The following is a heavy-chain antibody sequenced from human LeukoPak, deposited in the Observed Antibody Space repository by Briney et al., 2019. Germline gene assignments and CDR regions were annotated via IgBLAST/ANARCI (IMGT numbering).Heavy chain of an antibody. J-gene: IGHJ4*02. V-gene: IGHV1-18*01. CDR1: GYIFTNYG. Sequence: ASVKASCKTSGYIFTNYGITWVRQAPGQRLEWMGWISAYNYDTNYARKFQDRVTMTTDTSTNTAYLELGRLTFDDTAIYYCARDRGSLEVTDLRTSDYWGQGTLVTVSS. CDR2: ISAYNYDT. D-gene: IGHD2-21*02. CDR3: ARDRGSLEVTDLRTSDY.